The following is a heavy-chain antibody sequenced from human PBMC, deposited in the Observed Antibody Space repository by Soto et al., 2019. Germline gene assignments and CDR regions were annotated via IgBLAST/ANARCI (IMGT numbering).Heavy chain of an antibody. Sequence: SETLSLTCTFSGGSISGYYWSWIRQPPGKGLEWIGCIYYSGSTNYNPSLKSRVTISVDTSKNQFSLKLSSVTAADTAVYYCARGHCSSATCYYHGMDVWGQGTTVTVSS. CDR2: IYYSGST. V-gene: IGHV4-59*01. D-gene: IGHD2-2*01. J-gene: IGHJ6*02. CDR1: GGSISGYY. CDR3: ARGHCSSATCYYHGMDV.